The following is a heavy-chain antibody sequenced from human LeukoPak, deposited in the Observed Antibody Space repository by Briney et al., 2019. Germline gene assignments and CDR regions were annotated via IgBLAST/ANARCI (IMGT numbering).Heavy chain of an antibody. CDR1: GGSISSYY. CDR2: IYYSGST. J-gene: IGHJ6*02. V-gene: IGHV4-59*01. CDR3: ASGLDYGMDV. Sequence: PSETLFLTCTVSGGSISSYYWSWIRQPPGKGLEWIGYIYYSGSTNYNPSLKSRVTISVDTSKNQFSLKLSSVAAADTAVYYCASGLDYGMDVWGQGTTVTVSS.